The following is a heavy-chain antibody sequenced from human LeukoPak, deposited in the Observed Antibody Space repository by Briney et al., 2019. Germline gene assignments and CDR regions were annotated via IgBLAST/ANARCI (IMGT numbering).Heavy chain of an antibody. CDR1: GGSISSYY. CDR3: ARAQGETYYYGSGSYVYYFDY. Sequence: PSETLSLTCTVSGGSISSYYWSWIRQPPGKGLEWIGYIYYSGSTNYNPSLKSRVTISVDTSKNQFSLKLSSVTAADTAVYYCARAQGETYYYGSGSYVYYFDYWGRGTLVTVSS. CDR2: IYYSGST. D-gene: IGHD3-10*01. J-gene: IGHJ4*02. V-gene: IGHV4-59*01.